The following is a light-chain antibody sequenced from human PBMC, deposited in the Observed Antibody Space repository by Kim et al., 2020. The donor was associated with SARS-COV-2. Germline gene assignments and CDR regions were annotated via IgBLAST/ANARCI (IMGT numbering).Light chain of an antibody. CDR3: NSWDSSSHYLV. J-gene: IGLJ3*02. Sequence: SSELTQDPAVSVALGQTVRITCQGDSLRIYYASWYQQKPGQAPLLVIYGKNNRPSGIPDRSSRFSSGYTASLTIADAQVEDEAVYYCNSWDSSSHYLVFG. CDR1: SLRIYY. V-gene: IGLV3-19*01. CDR2: GKN.